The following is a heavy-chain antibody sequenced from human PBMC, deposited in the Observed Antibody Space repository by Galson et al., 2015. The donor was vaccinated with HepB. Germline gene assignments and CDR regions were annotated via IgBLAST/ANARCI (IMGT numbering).Heavy chain of an antibody. CDR2: INPNSRGT. CDR3: ARFTRGLDY. Sequence: SVKVSCKASGYTFTGYYIHWVRQAPGQGLEWMGRINPNSRGTNYAQKFQDRVTMTRDTSIRTAYMELSRLRSDDTAVYYCARFTRGLDYWGQGTLVTVSS. V-gene: IGHV1-2*06. J-gene: IGHJ4*02. D-gene: IGHD2-2*01. CDR1: GYTFTGYY.